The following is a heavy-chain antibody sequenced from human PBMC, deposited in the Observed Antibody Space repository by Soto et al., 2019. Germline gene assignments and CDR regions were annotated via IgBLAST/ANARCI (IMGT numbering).Heavy chain of an antibody. V-gene: IGHV6-1*01. J-gene: IGHJ6*01. CDR1: GDSVSSNSAA. Sequence: PSQTLSLTGAISGDSVSSNSAAWNWIRQSPSRGLEWLGRTYYRSKWYNDYAVSVRSRITIDPDTSRNQFSLHMSSVTPEDTAVYYCSRDVITSTYGAAGMDV. D-gene: IGHD4-17*01. CDR3: SRDVITSTYGAAGMDV. CDR2: TYYRSKWYN.